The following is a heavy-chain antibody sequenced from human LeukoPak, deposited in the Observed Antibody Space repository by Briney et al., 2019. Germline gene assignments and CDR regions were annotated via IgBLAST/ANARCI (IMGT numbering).Heavy chain of an antibody. J-gene: IGHJ4*02. Sequence: SGTLSLTCAVSGGSISRSNWWSWVRQPPGKGLEWIGEIYHSGSTNYNPSLKSRVTISVDKSKNQFSLKLSSVTAADTAVYYCARGRYNYALEDYFEYWGQGTLVTVSS. CDR1: GGSISRSNW. CDR3: ARGRYNYALEDYFEY. D-gene: IGHD5-18*01. CDR2: IYHSGST. V-gene: IGHV4-4*02.